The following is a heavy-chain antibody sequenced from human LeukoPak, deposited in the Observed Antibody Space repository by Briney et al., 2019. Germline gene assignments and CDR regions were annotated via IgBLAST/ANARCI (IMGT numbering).Heavy chain of an antibody. D-gene: IGHD3-10*01. CDR3: ASTSYYGLNWFDP. CDR2: IYYSGST. Sequence: SETLSLTCTVSGGSISSSSYYWGWIRQPPGKGLEWIGSIYYSGSTYYNPSLKSRVTISVDTSKNQFSLKLSSVTAADTAVYYCASTSYYGLNWFDPWGQGTLVTVSS. V-gene: IGHV4-39*07. J-gene: IGHJ5*02. CDR1: GGSISSSSYY.